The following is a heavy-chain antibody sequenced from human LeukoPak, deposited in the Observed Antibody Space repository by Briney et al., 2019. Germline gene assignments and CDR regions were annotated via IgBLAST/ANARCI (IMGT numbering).Heavy chain of an antibody. CDR3: ATIKRGDIYGYFDF. CDR2: LYDSVRT. D-gene: IGHD5-18*01. CDR1: GGSISSHY. Sequence: PSETLSLTCTVSGGSISSHYWSWLRQPPGKGLEWIAYLYDSVRTMDNPSLKGRVTLSADTSKNQHSLRLSSVTAADTAVYYCATIKRGDIYGYFDFWGQGILVTVSS. J-gene: IGHJ4*02. V-gene: IGHV4-59*11.